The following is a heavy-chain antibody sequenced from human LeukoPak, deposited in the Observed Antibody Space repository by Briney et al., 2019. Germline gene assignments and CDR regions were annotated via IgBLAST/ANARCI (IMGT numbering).Heavy chain of an antibody. J-gene: IGHJ4*02. Sequence: PGGSLRLSCAASGFTFSSYEMNWVRQAPGKGLEWVSYISSSGSTIYYADSVKGRFTISRDNAKNSLYPQMNSLRAEDTAVYYCAREMRSDCSGGSCYPQFDYWGQGTLVTVSS. CDR1: GFTFSSYE. CDR3: AREMRSDCSGGSCYPQFDY. CDR2: ISSSGSTI. D-gene: IGHD2-15*01. V-gene: IGHV3-48*03.